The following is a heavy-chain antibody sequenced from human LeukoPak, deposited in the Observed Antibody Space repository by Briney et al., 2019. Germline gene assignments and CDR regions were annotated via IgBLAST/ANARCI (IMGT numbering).Heavy chain of an antibody. D-gene: IGHD2-8*01. Sequence: PGGSLRLSCAASGFTFSSYAMSWVRQVPGKGLEWVSGINWNGGSTGNADSVKGRFTISRDNAKNSLYLQMNSLRAEDTALYYCARDRTQWAPWFDPWGQGTLVTVSS. CDR2: INWNGGST. J-gene: IGHJ5*02. V-gene: IGHV3-20*04. CDR3: ARDRTQWAPWFDP. CDR1: GFTFSSYA.